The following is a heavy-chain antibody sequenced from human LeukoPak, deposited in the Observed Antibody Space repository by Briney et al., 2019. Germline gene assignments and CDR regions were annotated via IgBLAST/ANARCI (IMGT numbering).Heavy chain of an antibody. Sequence: SETLSLTCTVSGGSISSSTYYWGWIRQPPEKGLEWIGSYTGSTDYNPSLKSRVAISVDASKSQISLRLSSVTAADTAVYYCARHGPTRKQWLVGYYFDYWGKGTLVTVSS. CDR2: YTGST. D-gene: IGHD6-19*01. J-gene: IGHJ4*02. V-gene: IGHV4-39*01. CDR3: ARHGPTRKQWLVGYYFDY. CDR1: GGSISSSTYY.